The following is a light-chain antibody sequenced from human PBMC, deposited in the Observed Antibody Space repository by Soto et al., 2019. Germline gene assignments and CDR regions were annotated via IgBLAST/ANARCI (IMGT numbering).Light chain of an antibody. J-gene: IGLJ1*01. CDR1: SSDVGGYNY. CDR3: SSYTSSSTLGV. CDR2: EVS. V-gene: IGLV2-14*01. Sequence: QSVLTPPASVSGSPGQSITISCTGTSSDVGGYNYVSWYQQHPGKAPKLMIYEVSNRPSGASNRFSGSKSGNTASLTISGLQAEDEADYYCSSYTSSSTLGVFGTGTKVTVL.